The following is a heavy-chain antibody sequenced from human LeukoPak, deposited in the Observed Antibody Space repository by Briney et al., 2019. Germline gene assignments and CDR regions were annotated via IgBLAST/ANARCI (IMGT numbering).Heavy chain of an antibody. Sequence: ASVKVSCKASGYTFTSYGISWVRQAPGQGLEWMGWISAYNGNTNYAQKLQGRVTMTTDTSTSTACMELRSLRSDDTAVYYCARDMEGYCSSTSCYSGFLDYWGQGTLVTVSS. CDR2: ISAYNGNT. CDR3: ARDMEGYCSSTSCYSGFLDY. J-gene: IGHJ4*02. CDR1: GYTFTSYG. V-gene: IGHV1-18*04. D-gene: IGHD2-2*01.